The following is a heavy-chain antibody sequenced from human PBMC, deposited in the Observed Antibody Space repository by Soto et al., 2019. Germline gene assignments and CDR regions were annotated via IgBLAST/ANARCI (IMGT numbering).Heavy chain of an antibody. CDR3: ARDGVGATTIFDY. V-gene: IGHV3-23*01. CDR1: GFTFSNYA. D-gene: IGHD1-26*01. J-gene: IGHJ4*02. Sequence: GGSLRLSCAASGFTFSNYAMSWVRQAPGKGLEWVSAISGSGGSTYYADSVKGRFTISRDNSKNTLYLQMNSLRAEDTAVYYCARDGVGATTIFDYWGQGTLVTVSS. CDR2: ISGSGGST.